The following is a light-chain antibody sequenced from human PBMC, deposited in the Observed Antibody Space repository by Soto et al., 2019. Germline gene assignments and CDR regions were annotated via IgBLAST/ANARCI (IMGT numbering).Light chain of an antibody. CDR1: SSDVGGYDY. Sequence: QSVLAQPASVSGSPGQSITISCTGTSSDVGGYDYVSWYQHHPGKAPKLMIYDVSNRPSGVSNRFSGSKSGNTASLTISGLQAEDEADYYCSSYTSSSTLLSVFGTGTKFTVL. J-gene: IGLJ1*01. CDR2: DVS. V-gene: IGLV2-14*03. CDR3: SSYTSSSTLLSV.